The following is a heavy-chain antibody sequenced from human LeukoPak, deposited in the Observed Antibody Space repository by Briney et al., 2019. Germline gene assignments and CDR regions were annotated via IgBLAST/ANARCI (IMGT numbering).Heavy chain of an antibody. CDR1: GFTFSNYG. CDR2: ISSRSDSI. D-gene: IGHD3-9*01. V-gene: IGHV3-48*01. Sequence: PGGSLRLSCAASGFTFSNYGMNWVRQAPGKRLEWVSYISSRSDSIYYADSVKGRFTISRDNSKNTLYLQMNSLRAEDTAVYYCARGFLTGSQPTHGYWGQGTLVTVSS. J-gene: IGHJ4*02. CDR3: ARGFLTGSQPTHGY.